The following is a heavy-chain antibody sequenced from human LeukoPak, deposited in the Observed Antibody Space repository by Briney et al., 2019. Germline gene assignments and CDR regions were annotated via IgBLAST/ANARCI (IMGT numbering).Heavy chain of an antibody. J-gene: IGHJ5*02. V-gene: IGHV3-23*01. D-gene: IGHD4-17*01. CDR2: ITGNHGAT. Sequence: GGSLRLSCAASGFTFSSFAMTWVRQAPGKGLEWVSSITGNHGATYNIDSVKGRFTISRDNSQNTLYLQMNSLRVEDTAVYYCTKDPNGNYVGAFDPWGQGTQVTVSS. CDR3: TKDPNGNYVGAFDP. CDR1: GFTFSSFA.